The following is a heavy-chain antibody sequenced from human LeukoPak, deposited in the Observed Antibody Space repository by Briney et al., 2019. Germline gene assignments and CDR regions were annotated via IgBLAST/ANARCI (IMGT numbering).Heavy chain of an antibody. V-gene: IGHV3-23*01. Sequence: GGSLRLSCAASGFTFSSYGMSWVRQAPGKGLEWVSAISGSGGSTYSADSVKGRFTISRDNSKNTLYLQMNSLRAEDTAVYYCAKISSSSWYSVFDYWGQGTLVTVSS. CDR1: GFTFSSYG. J-gene: IGHJ4*02. D-gene: IGHD6-13*01. CDR3: AKISSSSWYSVFDY. CDR2: ISGSGGST.